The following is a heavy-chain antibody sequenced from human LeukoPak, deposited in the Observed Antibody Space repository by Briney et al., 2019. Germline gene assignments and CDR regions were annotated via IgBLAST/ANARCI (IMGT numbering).Heavy chain of an antibody. J-gene: IGHJ4*02. D-gene: IGHD3-10*01. V-gene: IGHV4-34*01. CDR1: GGSFSGYY. Sequence: PSETLSLTCAVYGGSFSGYYWSWIRQPPGKGLEWIGEINHSGSTNYNPSLKSRVTISVDTSKNQFSLKLSSVTAADTAVYYCARLKAVGGSGSYYFDYWGQGTLVTVSS. CDR3: ARLKAVGGSGSYYFDY. CDR2: INHSGST.